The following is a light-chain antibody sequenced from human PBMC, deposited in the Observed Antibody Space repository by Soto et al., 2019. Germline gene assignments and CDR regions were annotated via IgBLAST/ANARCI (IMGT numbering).Light chain of an antibody. Sequence: DIQMTQSASTLSASVGDRVTITCRASQNINSWLAWYQQKPGKAPKLLIYKASNLEPGVPSRFSGSGSGTEFTLTISSLQPDDFATYYCQHYTSFGPGTKVDIK. V-gene: IGKV1-5*03. J-gene: IGKJ3*01. CDR2: KAS. CDR3: QHYTS. CDR1: QNINSW.